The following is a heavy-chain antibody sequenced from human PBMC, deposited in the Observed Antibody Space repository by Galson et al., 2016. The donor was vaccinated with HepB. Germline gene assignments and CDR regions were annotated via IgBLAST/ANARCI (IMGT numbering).Heavy chain of an antibody. Sequence: SLRLSCAASGFSFSSFAMSWVRQAPGKGLEWVSGITSGGTTYCADSVKGRFTISRDNAKNSLFLQMNTLRVEDTAVYYCTREFDLWGRGTQVTVSS. CDR3: TREFDL. D-gene: IGHD1-26*01. V-gene: IGHV3-23*01. CDR2: ITSGGTT. J-gene: IGHJ2*01. CDR1: GFSFSSFA.